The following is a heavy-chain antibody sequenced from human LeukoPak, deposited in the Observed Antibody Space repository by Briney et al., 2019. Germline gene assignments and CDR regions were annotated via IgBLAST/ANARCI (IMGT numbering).Heavy chain of an antibody. V-gene: IGHV3-11*01. J-gene: IGHJ4*02. CDR3: ARVLVVVTATPHFDY. Sequence: GGSLRLSCAASGFTFSDYYMSWIRQAPGKGLEWVSYISSSGSTIYYADSVKGRFTISRDNAKNSLYLQMNSLRAEDTAVYYCARVLVVVTATPHFDYWGQGTLVTVSS. CDR2: ISSSGSTI. CDR1: GFTFSDYY. D-gene: IGHD2-21*02.